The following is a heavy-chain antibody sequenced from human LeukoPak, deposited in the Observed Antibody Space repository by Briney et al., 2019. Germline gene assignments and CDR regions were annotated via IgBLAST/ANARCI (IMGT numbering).Heavy chain of an antibody. CDR3: TRGPIQLWLYHGMDV. V-gene: IGHV3-49*04. CDR2: IRSKTYGGTT. D-gene: IGHD5-18*01. J-gene: IGHJ6*02. Sequence: GRSLRLSCTVSGFTFGDHAMSLVRQAPGKGLEWVGFIRSKTYGGTTEYAASVKGRFIISRDDSTSIAYLQMNSLKTEDTAVYYCTRGPIQLWLYHGMDVWGQGTTVTVSS. CDR1: GFTFGDHA.